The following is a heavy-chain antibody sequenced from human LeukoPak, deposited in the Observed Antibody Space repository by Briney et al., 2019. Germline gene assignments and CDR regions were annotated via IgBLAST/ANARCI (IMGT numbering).Heavy chain of an antibody. V-gene: IGHV3-23*01. CDR3: ARETGDVLLGVFDI. CDR2: ISDSGDTT. D-gene: IGHD3-10*01. CDR1: GFAFSSLA. Sequence: YPGGSLRLSCAASGFAFSSLAMGWVRQAPGEGLEWVSVISDSGDTTYYAHSVKGRCTISRENAKNSLYLQMNSLSAGHTAVYYCARETGDVLLGVFDIWGQGTMVTVSS. J-gene: IGHJ3*02.